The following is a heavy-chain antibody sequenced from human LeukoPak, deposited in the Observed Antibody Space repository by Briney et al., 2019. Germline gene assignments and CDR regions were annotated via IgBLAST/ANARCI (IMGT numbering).Heavy chain of an antibody. CDR3: ARDLSAEYCVDY. D-gene: IGHD2-8*02. CDR2: ISHDGSIK. V-gene: IGHV3-30*04. CDR1: GFTFSIDF. Sequence: GGSLRLSCAASGFTFSIDFMHWVRQAPGQGLEWVAVISHDGSIKAYADSVKGRFTISREDSTNMLYLQMNSLRAEDTAVYYCARDLSAEYCVDYWGQGTLVTVSS. J-gene: IGHJ4*02.